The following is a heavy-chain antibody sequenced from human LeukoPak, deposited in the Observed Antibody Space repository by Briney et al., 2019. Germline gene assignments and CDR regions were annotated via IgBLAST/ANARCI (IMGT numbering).Heavy chain of an antibody. V-gene: IGHV3-74*01. CDR3: LRVDDTNGHNWFDP. CDR2: IIGDGTRT. D-gene: IGHD2-8*01. J-gene: IGHJ5*02. CDR1: GFSFSYYW. Sequence: PGGSLRLSCAASGFSFSYYWMHWVRQGSGKGPVWFSRIIGDGTRTDYADSVKGRFTISRDNAKSTLYLQMNSLTVEDTAVYYCLRVDDTNGHNWFDPWGQGTLVTVSS.